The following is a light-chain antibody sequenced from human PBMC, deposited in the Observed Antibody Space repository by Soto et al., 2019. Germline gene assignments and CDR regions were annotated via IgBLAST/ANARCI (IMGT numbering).Light chain of an antibody. CDR2: GNS. J-gene: IGLJ3*02. V-gene: IGLV1-40*01. CDR3: QSYDSSLSAL. CDR1: SSNIGAGYD. Sequence: QSVLTQPPSVSGAPGQRVPISCTGSSSNIGAGYDVHWYQQLPGTAPKLLIYGNSNRPSGVPDRFSGSKSGTSASLAITGLQAEDEADYYGQSYDSSLSALFGGGTKLTVL.